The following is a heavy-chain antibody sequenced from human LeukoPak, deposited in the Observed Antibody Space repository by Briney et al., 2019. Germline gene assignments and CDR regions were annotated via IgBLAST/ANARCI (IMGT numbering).Heavy chain of an antibody. CDR1: GLTFSSYV. Sequence: PGGSLRLSCAVSGLTFSSYVMSWVRQAPGKGLEWVSGISGGGGSTYYADSVKGRFTIFRDNSKTTLYLQMNSLRAEDTAVYYCAKDRSPYSSSLYFDYWGQGTLVTVSS. J-gene: IGHJ4*02. V-gene: IGHV3-23*01. CDR3: AKDRSPYSSSLYFDY. CDR2: ISGGGGST. D-gene: IGHD6-13*01.